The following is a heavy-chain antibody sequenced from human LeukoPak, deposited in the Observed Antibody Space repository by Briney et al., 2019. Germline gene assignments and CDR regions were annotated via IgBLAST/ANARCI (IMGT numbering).Heavy chain of an antibody. CDR1: GYSFTSYW. CDR3: ARSPSGWYERFDY. V-gene: IGHV5-51*01. Sequence: GESLKISCKGSGYSFTSYWIGWVRQMPGKGVEWMGIIYPGVSDTRYSPSFQGQVTISADKSISTAYLQWSSLKASDTAMYYCARSPSGWYERFDYWGQGTLVTVSS. CDR2: IYPGVSDT. D-gene: IGHD6-19*01. J-gene: IGHJ4*02.